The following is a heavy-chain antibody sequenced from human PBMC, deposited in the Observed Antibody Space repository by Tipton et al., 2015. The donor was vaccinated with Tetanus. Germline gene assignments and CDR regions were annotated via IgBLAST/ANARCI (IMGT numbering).Heavy chain of an antibody. CDR1: GDSIISTKYS. D-gene: IGHD2-15*01. J-gene: IGHJ4*02. CDR2: VYHTGST. Sequence: TLSLTCTVSGDSIISTKYSWNWIRQPPGKGLEWIGYVYHTGSTYYKPSLKSRVTMSVDRSMNQFSLNLNSVTAADTAVYYCARGHLRGIVVAVFDFWGQGALVSVSS. V-gene: IGHV4-30-2*01. CDR3: ARGHLRGIVVAVFDF.